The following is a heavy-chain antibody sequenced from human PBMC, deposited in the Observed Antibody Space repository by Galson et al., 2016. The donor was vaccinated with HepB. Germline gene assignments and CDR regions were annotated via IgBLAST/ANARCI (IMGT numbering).Heavy chain of an antibody. CDR2: ISRNSGSI. D-gene: IGHD3-10*01. Sequence: SLRLSCAASGFTFDDYAMHWVRQAPGKGLEWVSGISRNSGSIGYADSVKGRFTISRDNAQNSLYLQMNSLRAEDTALYYCAKDIRSGSGSVHYYYYGMDVWGQGTTVTVSS. CDR1: GFTFDDYA. J-gene: IGHJ6*02. CDR3: AKDIRSGSGSVHYYYYGMDV. V-gene: IGHV3-9*01.